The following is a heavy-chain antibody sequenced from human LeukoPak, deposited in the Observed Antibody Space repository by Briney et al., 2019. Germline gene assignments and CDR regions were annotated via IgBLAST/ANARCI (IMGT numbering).Heavy chain of an antibody. CDR1: GGSFSGYY. D-gene: IGHD5-24*01. J-gene: IGHJ4*02. Sequence: SETLSLTCAVYGGSFSGYYWSWIRQPPGKGLEWIGSIYYSGSTYYNPSLKSRVTISVDTSKNQFSLKLSSVTAADTAVYYCARHVNGDGYKPPVGGPYATGEGLDYWGQGTLVTVSS. V-gene: IGHV4-34*01. CDR2: IYYSGST. CDR3: ARHVNGDGYKPPVGGPYATGEGLDY.